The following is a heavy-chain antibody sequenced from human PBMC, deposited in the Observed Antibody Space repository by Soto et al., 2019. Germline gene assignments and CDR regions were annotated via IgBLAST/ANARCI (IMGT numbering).Heavy chain of an antibody. D-gene: IGHD5-18*01. Sequence: GGSLRLSCAASGFTFSSYSMNWVRQAPGKGLEWVSYISSSSSTIYYADSVKGRFTISRDNAKNSLYLQMNSLRDEDTAVYYCARAPGFTAHYYYGMDVWGQGTTVTVSS. CDR1: GFTFSSYS. CDR3: ARAPGFTAHYYYGMDV. J-gene: IGHJ6*02. CDR2: ISSSSSTI. V-gene: IGHV3-48*02.